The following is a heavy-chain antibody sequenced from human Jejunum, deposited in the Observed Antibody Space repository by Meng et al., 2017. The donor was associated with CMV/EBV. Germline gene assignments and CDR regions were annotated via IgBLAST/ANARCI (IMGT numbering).Heavy chain of an antibody. CDR3: ARYALDWEGFDY. D-gene: IGHD2-2*01. V-gene: IGHV4-59*01. J-gene: IGHJ4*02. CDR1: GGSISGYY. CDR2: IHYSGST. Sequence: TVSGGSISGYYWSWIRQPPGKGLEWTGYIHYSGSTNYNPSLKSRVTISVDMSKNQFSLKLTSVTAADTAVYYCARYALDWEGFDYWGQGTRVTVSS.